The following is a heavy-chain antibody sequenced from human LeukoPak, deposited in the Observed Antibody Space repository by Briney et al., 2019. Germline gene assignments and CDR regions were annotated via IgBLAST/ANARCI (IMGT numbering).Heavy chain of an antibody. D-gene: IGHD4-17*01. Sequence: GGSLRLSCAASGFTFSSYAMTWVRQAPGKGLEWVSAISGSGGSTYYADSVKGRFSISRDNSKNTMLLQMNSLRAEDTAVYYCVKDDRRYGDYGYFDYWGQGALVTVSS. CDR1: GFTFSSYA. J-gene: IGHJ4*02. CDR3: VKDDRRYGDYGYFDY. CDR2: ISGSGGST. V-gene: IGHV3-23*01.